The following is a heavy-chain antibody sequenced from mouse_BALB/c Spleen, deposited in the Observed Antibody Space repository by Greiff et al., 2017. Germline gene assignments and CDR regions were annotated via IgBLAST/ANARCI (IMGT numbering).Heavy chain of an antibody. CDR3: TITTATGGAMDY. J-gene: IGHJ4*01. CDR1: GYTFTSYY. Sequence: QVQLQQSGAELVKPGASVKLSCKASGYTFTSYYMYWVKQRPGQGLEWIGEINPSNGGTNFNEKFKSKATLTVDKSSSTAYMQLSSLTSEDSAVYYCTITTATGGAMDYWGQGTSVTVSS. CDR2: INPSNGGT. D-gene: IGHD1-2*01. V-gene: IGHV1S81*02.